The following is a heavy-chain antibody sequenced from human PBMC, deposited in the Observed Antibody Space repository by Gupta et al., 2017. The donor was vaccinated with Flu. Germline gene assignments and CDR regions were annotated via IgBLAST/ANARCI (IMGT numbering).Heavy chain of an antibody. J-gene: IGHJ4*02. V-gene: IGHV1-69*01. CDR1: GGTFSIYD. CDR2: IIPMFGTT. Sequence: QVQLVQSGAEVKKPGSSVKVSCKASGGTFSIYDINWVRQAPGQGLEWVGGIIPMFGTTNYAQKFRGRITITADDSTTTAYMELSSLRSEDTAVYYCARAFFGNATRPLDSWGQGTLVTVSS. CDR3: ARAFFGNATRPLDS. D-gene: IGHD3-16*01.